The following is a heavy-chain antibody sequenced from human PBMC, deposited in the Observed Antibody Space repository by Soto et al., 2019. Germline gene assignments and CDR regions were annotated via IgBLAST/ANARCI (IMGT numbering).Heavy chain of an antibody. CDR3: ARGGHFDSSGYFLDC. V-gene: IGHV4-59*01. CDR1: GGSISSYY. D-gene: IGHD3-22*01. CDR2: IYYIGNT. J-gene: IGHJ4*02. Sequence: ETLSLTCTVSGGSISSYYWSWIRQPPGKGLEWIGYIYYIGNTNYNPSLKSRVTMSVDTSKNQFSLNVYSVTAADTAMYYCARGGHFDSSGYFLDCWGQGTLVTVSS.